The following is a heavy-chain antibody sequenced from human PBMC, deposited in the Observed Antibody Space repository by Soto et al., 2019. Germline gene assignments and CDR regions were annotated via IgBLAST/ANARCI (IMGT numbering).Heavy chain of an antibody. J-gene: IGHJ4*02. D-gene: IGHD2-15*01. CDR2: VFYTGST. CDR3: ARTRVVGKVGPQMGYYFDD. Sequence: QVQLQESGPGLVRPSETLSLTCNVSGGSINNFYWSWIRQPPGMGLEWIGYVFYTGSTSYNPSLKSRVTMSVDMSKNQFSLRLRSVTAADTGVYYCARTRVVGKVGPQMGYYFDDWGQGTLVTVSS. CDR1: GGSINNFY. V-gene: IGHV4-59*12.